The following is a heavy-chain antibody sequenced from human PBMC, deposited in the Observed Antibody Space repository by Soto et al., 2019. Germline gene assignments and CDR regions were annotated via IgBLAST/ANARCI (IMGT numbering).Heavy chain of an antibody. Sequence: GGSLRLSCAASGFSFSSYEMNWVRQAPGKGLEWISYIGGSGGTKYSADSVKGRFIISRDNAQNSLYLQMNSLRVEDTGVYYCARDRGGDVGQFLFPDGSDLWGQGTMVTVSS. V-gene: IGHV3-48*03. CDR3: ARDRGGDVGQFLFPDGSDL. J-gene: IGHJ3*01. CDR1: GFSFSSYE. D-gene: IGHD3-10*01. CDR2: IGGSGGTK.